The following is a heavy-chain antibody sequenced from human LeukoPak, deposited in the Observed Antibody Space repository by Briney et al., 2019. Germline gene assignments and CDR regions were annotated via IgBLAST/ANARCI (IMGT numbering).Heavy chain of an antibody. CDR2: IYYSGST. V-gene: IGHV4-59*08. D-gene: IGHD1-26*01. CDR3: ARQSGSYFIFDY. J-gene: IGHJ4*02. Sequence: PSETLPLTRTVSGGSISSYYWSWLRPPPGKGLEWIGYIYYSGSTNYNPSLKSRVTISVDTSKNQFSLTLSSVTAADTAVYYCARQSGSYFIFDYWGQGTLVTVSS. CDR1: GGSISSYY.